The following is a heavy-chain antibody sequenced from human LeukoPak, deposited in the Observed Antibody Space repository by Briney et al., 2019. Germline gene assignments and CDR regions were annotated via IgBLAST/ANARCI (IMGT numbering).Heavy chain of an antibody. CDR2: ISTRSSYI. CDR1: GFTFSSYS. J-gene: IGHJ4*02. Sequence: PGGSLRLSCAASGFTFSSYSMDWVRQAPGKGLEWVSSISTRSSYIYYADSVKGRFTIPRDNARNSLSLQMNSLRAEDTAVYYCAARDSYGSGSYPIDYWGQGTLVTVSS. CDR3: AARDSYGSGSYPIDY. V-gene: IGHV3-21*01. D-gene: IGHD3-10*01.